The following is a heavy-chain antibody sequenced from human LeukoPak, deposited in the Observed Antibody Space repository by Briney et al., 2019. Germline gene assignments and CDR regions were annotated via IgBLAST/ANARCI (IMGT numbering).Heavy chain of an antibody. V-gene: IGHV4-39*01. Sequence: PSETLSLTCTVSGGSISSSLYHWGWLRQSPGKNLEWLGSIYYTGTTHYYPSLKTRTTISVDTSKNQFSLNLSSVTAADTAVYYCARQEIGLRSFDPWGQGTLVSVSS. J-gene: IGHJ5*02. CDR1: GGSISSSLYH. CDR2: IYYTGTT. CDR3: ARQEIGLRSFDP. D-gene: IGHD3/OR15-3a*01.